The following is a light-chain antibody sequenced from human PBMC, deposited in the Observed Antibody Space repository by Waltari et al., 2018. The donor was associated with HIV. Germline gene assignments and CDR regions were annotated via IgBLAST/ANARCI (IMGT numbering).Light chain of an antibody. J-gene: IGLJ3*02. V-gene: IGLV1-47*01. CDR2: KNK. CDR1: SSNIGTKY. Sequence: QSVLTQPPSASGTPGQRVTISCFGSSSNIGTKYVYWYQQRPGTAPKLLIYKNKQRPKWVTDRLSGSKSGASASLASSGLRSEDEAEYYCAACDDSLSGWAFGGGTKLTVL. CDR3: AACDDSLSGWA.